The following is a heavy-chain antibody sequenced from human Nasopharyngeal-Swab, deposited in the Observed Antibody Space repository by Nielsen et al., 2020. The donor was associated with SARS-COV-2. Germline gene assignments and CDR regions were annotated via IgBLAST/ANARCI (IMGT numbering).Heavy chain of an antibody. CDR2: ISSSSSYT. CDR3: ARGSIRGIIISDFDY. V-gene: IGHV3-11*05. CDR1: GFPFSDYY. D-gene: IGHD3-10*01. Sequence: LKISCAASGFPFSDYYMSWIRQAPGKGLEWVSYISSSSSYTNYADSVKGRFTISRDNAKNSLYLQMNSLRADDTAVYYCARGSIRGIIISDFDYWGQGTLVTVSS. J-gene: IGHJ4*02.